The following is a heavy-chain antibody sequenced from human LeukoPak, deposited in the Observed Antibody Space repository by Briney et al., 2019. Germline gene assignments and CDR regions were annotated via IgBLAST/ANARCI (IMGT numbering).Heavy chain of an antibody. V-gene: IGHV1-18*01. J-gene: IGHJ5*02. D-gene: IGHD3-3*01. CDR1: GYTFTSYG. CDR3: ARGAITIFGVVINWFDP. Sequence: ASVKVSCNASGYTFTSYGISWVRQAPGQGLEWMGWISADNGNTNYAQKLQGRVTMTTDTSTSTAYMELRSLRSDDTAVYYCARGAITIFGVVINWFDPWGQGTLVTVSS. CDR2: ISADNGNT.